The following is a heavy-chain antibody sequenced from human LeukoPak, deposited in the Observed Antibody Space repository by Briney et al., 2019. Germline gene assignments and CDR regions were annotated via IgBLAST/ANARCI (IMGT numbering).Heavy chain of an antibody. CDR1: GYTFANYY. D-gene: IGHD2-21*02. Sequence: ASVKVSCQASGYTFANYYLHWVRQAPGQGLEWMGWISPYNGNTNYAQKLQGRVTMTTDTSTSTAYMELRSLRSDDTAVYYCARDIVVVTAMGSSYYYYYGMDVWGQGTTVTVSS. CDR2: ISPYNGNT. CDR3: ARDIVVVTAMGSSYYYYYGMDV. J-gene: IGHJ6*02. V-gene: IGHV1-18*04.